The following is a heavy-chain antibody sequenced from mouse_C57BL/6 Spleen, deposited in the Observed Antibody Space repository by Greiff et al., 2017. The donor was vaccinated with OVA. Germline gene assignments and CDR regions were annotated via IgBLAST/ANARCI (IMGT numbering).Heavy chain of an antibody. CDR3: ARGYGSSYYYWYFDV. D-gene: IGHD1-1*01. Sequence: VQLQQSGAELVKPGASVKLSCTASGFNIKDYYMHWVKQRPEQGLEWIGRIDPEDGETKYAPKFQGKATITADTSSNTAYLQLSSLTSEDTAVYYCARGYGSSYYYWYFDVWGTGTTVTVSS. V-gene: IGHV14-2*01. J-gene: IGHJ1*03. CDR1: GFNIKDYY. CDR2: IDPEDGET.